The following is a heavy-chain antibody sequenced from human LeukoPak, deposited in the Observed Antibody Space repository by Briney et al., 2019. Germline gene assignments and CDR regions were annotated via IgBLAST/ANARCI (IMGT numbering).Heavy chain of an antibody. Sequence: GGSLRLSCAASGFTFSSYWMHWVRQAPGKGLEWVSSISSTSTYIYYTDSVKGRFTISRDNAKNSLYLQMDSLRAEDTAVYYCARDPSAVPTAVNWFDPWGQGTLVTVSS. J-gene: IGHJ5*02. D-gene: IGHD2-2*01. CDR2: ISSTSTYI. CDR3: ARDPSAVPTAVNWFDP. CDR1: GFTFSSYW. V-gene: IGHV3-21*06.